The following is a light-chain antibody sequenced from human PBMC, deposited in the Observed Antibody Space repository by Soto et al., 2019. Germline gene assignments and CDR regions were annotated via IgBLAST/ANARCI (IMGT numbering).Light chain of an antibody. CDR3: SSYTSSSTRV. CDR2: DVS. J-gene: IGLJ1*01. Sequence: QSALTQPASVSGSPGQSIAISCTGTSSDVCGYNYVSWYQQHPGKAPILMIFDVSNRPSGVSDRLSGSKSGNTASLTISGLQAEDDADYYCSSYTSSSTRVFGTGTKLTVL. CDR1: SSDVCGYNY. V-gene: IGLV2-14*01.